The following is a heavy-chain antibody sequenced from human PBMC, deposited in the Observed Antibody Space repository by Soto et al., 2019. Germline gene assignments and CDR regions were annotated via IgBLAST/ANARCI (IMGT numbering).Heavy chain of an antibody. V-gene: IGHV5-51*01. D-gene: IGHD3-3*01. J-gene: IGHJ6*02. CDR2: IYPGDSDT. CDR1: GYSFTSYW. Sequence: RGESLKISCKGSGYSFTSYWIGWVRQMPGKGLEWMGIIYPGDSDTRYSPSFQGQVTISADKSISTAYLQWSSLKASDTAMYYCARQTRTDFWSGYYNYYYYGMDVWGQGTTVTGSS. CDR3: ARQTRTDFWSGYYNYYYYGMDV.